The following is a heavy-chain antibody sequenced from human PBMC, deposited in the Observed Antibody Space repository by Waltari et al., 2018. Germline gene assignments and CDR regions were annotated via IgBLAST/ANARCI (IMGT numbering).Heavy chain of an antibody. V-gene: IGHV4-59*01. CDR3: ARGDTSNWFASYFDF. D-gene: IGHD3-10*01. J-gene: IGHJ4*02. CDR1: AASISSYY. CDR2: IYFSGST. Sequence: QVRLQESGPGLVKHSETLSLTCTVSAASISSYYWSWIRQPPGKGLEWIAYIYFSGSTSYNPSLKSRVAISGDTSKKQFSLRLSSVTAADTAVYYCARGDTSNWFASYFDFWGQGILVSVSS.